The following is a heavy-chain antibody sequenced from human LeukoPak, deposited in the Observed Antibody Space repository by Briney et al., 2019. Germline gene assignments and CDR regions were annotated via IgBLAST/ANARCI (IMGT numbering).Heavy chain of an antibody. V-gene: IGHV4-34*01. CDR1: SESFSDFY. CDR2: VNHSGST. Sequence: SETLSLTCAVYSESFSDFYWSWIRQPPGKGLEWIGEVNHSGSTNYNSSLNSRVTISVDKSKKQLSLNLRFLTAVDTAVYYCARVDYDFWSGYPSVDYWGQGTLVTVSS. J-gene: IGHJ4*02. D-gene: IGHD3-3*01. CDR3: ARVDYDFWSGYPSVDY.